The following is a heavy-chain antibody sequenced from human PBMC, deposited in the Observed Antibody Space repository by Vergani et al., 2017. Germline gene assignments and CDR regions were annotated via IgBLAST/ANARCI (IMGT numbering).Heavy chain of an antibody. CDR1: GFTFSSYS. D-gene: IGHD6-19*01. CDR2: ISSSSTYI. J-gene: IGHJ4*02. CDR3: AKLIAVAGTGFDY. V-gene: IGHV3-21*01. Sequence: EVQLVESGGGLVKPGGSLRLSCAASGFTFSSYSMNWVRQAPGKGLEWVSSISSSSTYIYYADSVKGRFTISRDNAKNSLYLQMNSLRAEDTAVYYCAKLIAVAGTGFDYWGQGTLVTVSS.